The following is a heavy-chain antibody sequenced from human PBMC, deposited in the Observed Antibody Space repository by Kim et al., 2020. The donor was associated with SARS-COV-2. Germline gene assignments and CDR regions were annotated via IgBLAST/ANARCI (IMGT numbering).Heavy chain of an antibody. J-gene: IGHJ6*02. Sequence: SETLSLTCAVYGGSFSGYYWSWIRQPPGKGLEWIGEINHSGSTNYNPSLKSRVTISVDTSKNQFSLKLSSVTAADTAVYYCARADGLRYFDWAMDVWGQGTTVTVSS. D-gene: IGHD3-9*01. CDR3: ARADGLRYFDWAMDV. CDR1: GGSFSGYY. V-gene: IGHV4-34*01. CDR2: INHSGST.